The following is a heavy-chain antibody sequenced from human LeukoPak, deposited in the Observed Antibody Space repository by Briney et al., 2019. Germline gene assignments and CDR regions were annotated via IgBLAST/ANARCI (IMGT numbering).Heavy chain of an antibody. D-gene: IGHD1-26*01. Sequence: SETLSLTCAVYGGSFSGYYWSWIRQSPGKGLEWIGEINHSGSTNYNPSLKSRVTISVDTSKNQFSLKLSSVTAADTAVYYCAIARSYYTHYFDCSGQATLVTVSS. J-gene: IGHJ4*02. CDR1: GGSFSGYY. CDR3: AIARSYYTHYFDC. CDR2: INHSGST. V-gene: IGHV4-34*01.